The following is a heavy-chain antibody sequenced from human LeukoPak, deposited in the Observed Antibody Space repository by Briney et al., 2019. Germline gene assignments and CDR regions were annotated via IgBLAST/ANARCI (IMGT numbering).Heavy chain of an antibody. Sequence: ASGTLSLTCGVSGGSISGTNWWSWVRQPPGQGLEWIGEISLTGQTNYNPSLNGRVTMSFDKSSNQLSLNPTSVTAADTATYYCSRESGAFCPFGYWGQGTLVIVSS. CDR2: ISLTGQT. V-gene: IGHV4-4*02. CDR1: GGSISGTNW. CDR3: SRESGAFCPFGY. J-gene: IGHJ4*02. D-gene: IGHD1-26*01.